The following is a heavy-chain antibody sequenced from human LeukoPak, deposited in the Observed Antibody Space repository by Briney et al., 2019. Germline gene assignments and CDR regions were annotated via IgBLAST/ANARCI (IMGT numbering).Heavy chain of an antibody. J-gene: IGHJ5*02. CDR1: GGTFSSYA. V-gene: IGHV1-18*01. CDR2: ISAYNGNT. D-gene: IGHD2-2*01. Sequence: ASVKVSCKASGGTFSSYAISWVRQAPGQGLEWMGWISAYNGNTNYAQKLQGRVTMTTDTSTSTAYMELRSLRSDDTAVYYCARDSLIVVVPAASERLFDPWGQGTLVTVSS. CDR3: ARDSLIVVVPAASERLFDP.